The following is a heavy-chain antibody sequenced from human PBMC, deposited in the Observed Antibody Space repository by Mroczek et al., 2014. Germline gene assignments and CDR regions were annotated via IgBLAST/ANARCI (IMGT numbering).Heavy chain of an antibody. CDR2: IYYSGST. D-gene: IGHD1-26*01. CDR1: GGSISSYY. CDR3: ARGVGVGATGAFDI. V-gene: IGHV4-59*01. Sequence: KESGPGLVKPSETLSLTCTVSGGSISSYYWSWIRQPPGKGLEWIGYIYYSGSTNYNPSLKSRVTISVDTSKNQFSLKLSSVTAADTAVYYCARGVGVGATGAFDIWGQGTMVTVSS. J-gene: IGHJ3*02.